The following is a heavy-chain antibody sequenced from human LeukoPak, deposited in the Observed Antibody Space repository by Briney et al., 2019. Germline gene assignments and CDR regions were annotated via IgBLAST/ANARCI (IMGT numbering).Heavy chain of an antibody. V-gene: IGHV1-2*02. J-gene: IGHJ3*02. CDR1: GYTFTGYY. CDR3: ARRGGSYLGAFDI. Sequence: ASVNVSCKASGYTFTGYYMHWVRQAPGQGLEWMGWINPNSGGTNYAQKFQGRVTMTRDTSISTAYMELSSLRSEDTAVYYCARRGGSYLGAFDIWGQGTMVTVSS. CDR2: INPNSGGT. D-gene: IGHD1-26*01.